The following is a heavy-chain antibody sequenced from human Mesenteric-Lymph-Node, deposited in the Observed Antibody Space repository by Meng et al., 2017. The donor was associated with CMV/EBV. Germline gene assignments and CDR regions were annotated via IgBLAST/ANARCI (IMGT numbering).Heavy chain of an antibody. Sequence: SETLSLTCTVSGGSISSSTCNWGWIRQPPGKGLEWIGSIYYSGSTYYNPSLKSRVTISVDTSKNQFSLKLSSVTAADTAVYYCARDEQLVRTGTFDAFDIWGQGTMVTVSS. CDR2: IYYSGST. V-gene: IGHV4-39*07. J-gene: IGHJ3*02. CDR3: ARDEQLVRTGTFDAFDI. CDR1: GGSISSSTCN. D-gene: IGHD6-6*01.